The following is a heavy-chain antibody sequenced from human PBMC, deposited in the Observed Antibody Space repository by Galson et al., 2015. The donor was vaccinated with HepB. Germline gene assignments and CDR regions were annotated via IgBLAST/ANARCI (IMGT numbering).Heavy chain of an antibody. CDR2: ISGSGAST. J-gene: IGHJ4*02. Sequence: SLRVSCAASGFTFSSYVMTWVRQAPGKGLEWVSSISGSGASTYFADSVKGRFTISRDNSENTLFLQMNSLTSEDTAVYYCAKAVIIRAYYFDYWGQGTLVTVSS. CDR1: GFTFSSYV. V-gene: IGHV3-23*01. CDR3: AKAVIIRAYYFDY. D-gene: IGHD3-3*01.